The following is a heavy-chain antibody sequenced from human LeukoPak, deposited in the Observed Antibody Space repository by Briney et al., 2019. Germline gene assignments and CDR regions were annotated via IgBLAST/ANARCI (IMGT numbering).Heavy chain of an antibody. CDR3: ARDGHGVPLDY. Sequence: PGGSLRLSCAASGLSFSSYAMHWVRRAPGKGLEWVAVISYDGTEKYYGDSVKGRFTISRDNSKNTLYLQMNSLRAEDTALYYCARDGHGVPLDYWGQGTLVTVSP. V-gene: IGHV3-30-3*01. CDR2: ISYDGTEK. D-gene: IGHD4-17*01. CDR1: GLSFSSYA. J-gene: IGHJ4*02.